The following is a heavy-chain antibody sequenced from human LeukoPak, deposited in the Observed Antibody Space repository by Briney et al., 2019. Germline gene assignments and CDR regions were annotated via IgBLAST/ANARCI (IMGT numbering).Heavy chain of an antibody. J-gene: IGHJ4*02. D-gene: IGHD3-3*01. Sequence: GGSLRLSCAASGFTFSSYAMSWVRQAPGKGLEWVSAISGSGGSTYYADSVKGRFTISRDNSKNTLYLQMNSLRAEDTAVYYCAKVPKLGVIDSNVGGDWGQGTLVTVSS. CDR2: ISGSGGST. V-gene: IGHV3-23*01. CDR1: GFTFSSYA. CDR3: AKVPKLGVIDSNVGGD.